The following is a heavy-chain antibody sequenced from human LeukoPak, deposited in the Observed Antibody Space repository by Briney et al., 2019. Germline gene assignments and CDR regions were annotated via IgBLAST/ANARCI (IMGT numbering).Heavy chain of an antibody. CDR1: GFTFSNAW. CDR2: IKSKTDGGTT. CDR3: TTGWYAGLQTFDY. Sequence: MPGGSLRLSCAASGFTFSNAWMSWVRQAPGKGLEWVGRIKSKTDGGTTDYAAPVKGRFTISRDDSKNTLYLQMNSLKTEDTAVYYCTTGWYAGLQTFDYGGQGTLVPVPS. D-gene: IGHD2-2*01. J-gene: IGHJ4*02. V-gene: IGHV3-15*01.